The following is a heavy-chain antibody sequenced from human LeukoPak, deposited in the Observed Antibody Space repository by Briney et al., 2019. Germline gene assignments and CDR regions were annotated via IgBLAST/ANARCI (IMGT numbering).Heavy chain of an antibody. V-gene: IGHV4-4*07. Sequence: SETLSLTCTVSGNSISSYYWNWIRQPAGKGLEWIGRVYISGSTYYNPSLKSRVTMSVDTSKNQFSLKLRSVTAADTAVYYCAREETEYSSSWYVSGFDSWGRGTLVTVSS. CDR2: VYISGST. J-gene: IGHJ4*02. CDR3: AREETEYSSSWYVSGFDS. D-gene: IGHD6-13*01. CDR1: GNSISSYY.